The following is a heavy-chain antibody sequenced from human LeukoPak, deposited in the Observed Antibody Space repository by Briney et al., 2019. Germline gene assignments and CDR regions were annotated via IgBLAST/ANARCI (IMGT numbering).Heavy chain of an antibody. J-gene: IGHJ6*02. CDR3: ARDRPICGGDCSGYYYYGMDV. Sequence: SETLSLTCAVYGGSLSGYYWSWIRQPPGKGLEWIGEINHSGSTNYNPSLKSRVTISVDTSKNQFSLKLSSVTAADTAVYYCARDRPICGGDCSGYYYYGMDVWGQGTTVTVSS. D-gene: IGHD2-21*02. V-gene: IGHV4-34*01. CDR2: INHSGST. CDR1: GGSLSGYY.